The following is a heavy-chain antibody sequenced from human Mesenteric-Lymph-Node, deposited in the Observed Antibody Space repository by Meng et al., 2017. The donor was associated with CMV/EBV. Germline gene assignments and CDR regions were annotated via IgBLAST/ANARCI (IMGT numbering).Heavy chain of an antibody. J-gene: IGHJ4*02. V-gene: IGHV4-39*07. CDR2: INHSGST. D-gene: IGHD5-18*01. Sequence: SETLSLTCTVSGGSISSSSYYWGWIRQPPGKGLEWIGEINHSGSTNYNPSLKSRVTISVDTSKNQFSLKLSSVTAADTAVYYCARGAMVMNDYWGQGTLVTVSS. CDR3: ARGAMVMNDY. CDR1: GGSISSSSYY.